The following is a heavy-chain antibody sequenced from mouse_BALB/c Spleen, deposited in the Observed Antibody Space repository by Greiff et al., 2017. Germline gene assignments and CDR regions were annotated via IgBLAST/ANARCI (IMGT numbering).Heavy chain of an antibody. CDR2: ISSGGGST. D-gene: IGHD2-3*01. V-gene: IGHV5-12-1*01. J-gene: IGHJ2*01. Sequence: EVKLMESGGGLVKPGGSLKLSCAASGFAFSSYDMSWVRQTPGKRLEWVAYISSGGGSTYYPDTVSGRVTISRDNTNNTLYLQMSSLKSEDAAVYYCGRHDGYRDGFDYWGQGTLVTVSA. CDR1: GFAFSSYD. CDR3: GRHDGYRDGFDY.